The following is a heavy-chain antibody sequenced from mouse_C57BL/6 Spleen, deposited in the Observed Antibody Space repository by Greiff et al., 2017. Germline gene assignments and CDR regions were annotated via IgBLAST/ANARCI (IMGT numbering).Heavy chain of an antibody. CDR3: ASPSNYEDAMDY. J-gene: IGHJ4*01. CDR2: ISSGSSTI. V-gene: IGHV5-17*01. CDR1: GFTFSDYG. Sequence: EVQLVESGGGLVKPGGSLKLSCAASGFTFSDYGMHWVRQAPEKGLEWVAYISSGSSTIYYADTVKGRFTISRDNAKNTLFLQMTSLRSDDTAMYYCASPSNYEDAMDYWGQGTSVTVSS. D-gene: IGHD2-5*01.